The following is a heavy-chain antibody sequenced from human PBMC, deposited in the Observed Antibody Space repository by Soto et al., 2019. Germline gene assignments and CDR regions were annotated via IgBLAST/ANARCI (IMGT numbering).Heavy chain of an antibody. J-gene: IGHJ6*02. D-gene: IGHD5-18*01. V-gene: IGHV3-30*18. CDR1: GFTFSGYG. CDR3: AKDEGWRIQLWLGSYGLDV. CDR2: ISYEGSTQ. Sequence: QVQLDESGGGVVQPWRSLRLSCEASGFTFSGYGMHWVRQAPGKGLEWVAVISYEGSTQYYAESVKGRFIISRDNAKNTLFLQMNGLRVEDTGIYYCAKDEGWRIQLWLGSYGLDVWGHGTTVTVSS.